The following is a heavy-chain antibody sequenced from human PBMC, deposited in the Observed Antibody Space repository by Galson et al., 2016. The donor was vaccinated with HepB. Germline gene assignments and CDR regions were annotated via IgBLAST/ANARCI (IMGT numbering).Heavy chain of an antibody. CDR1: RFTFSRNA. CDR3: ARDPYGDNDAFDI. V-gene: IGHV3-30-3*01. J-gene: IGHJ3*02. Sequence: SLRLSCAASRFTFSRNAMHWVRQAPGKGLDWVAAISYDGRDKYYADSVKGRFTISRDNSRNMAYLEMNSLRPEDTAVYYCARDPYGDNDAFDIWGQGTMVSVSS. D-gene: IGHD4-17*01. CDR2: ISYDGRDK.